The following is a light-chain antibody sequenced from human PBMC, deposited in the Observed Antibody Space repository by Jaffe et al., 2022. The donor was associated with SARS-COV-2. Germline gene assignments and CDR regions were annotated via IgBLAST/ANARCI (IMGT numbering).Light chain of an antibody. CDR2: AAS. V-gene: IGKV1-39*01. CDR3: QQSSRTPRT. Sequence: DIQMTQSPSSLPASLGDRVTITCRASQTISTYLNWYQQKPGKAPKLLIYAASSLQSGVPSRFSGSGSGTDFTLTISSLQPEDFATYYCQQSSRTPRTFGQGTKLEIK. J-gene: IGKJ2*01. CDR1: QTISTY.